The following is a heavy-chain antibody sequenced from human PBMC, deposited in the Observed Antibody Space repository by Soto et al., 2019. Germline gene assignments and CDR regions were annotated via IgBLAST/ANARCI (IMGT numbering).Heavy chain of an antibody. CDR2: IYYSGST. Sequence: TETLSLTCTVSGGSINNYYWSWIRQPPGKGQEWIGYIYYSGSTSYNPSLKSRVTISVDTSKNKLYLKLSSVIAADTAVYYCERLGDYYQSLDTLGNGTLV. CDR3: ERLGDYYQSLDT. J-gene: IGHJ5*01. V-gene: IGHV4-59*08. CDR1: GGSINNYY. D-gene: IGHD3-22*01.